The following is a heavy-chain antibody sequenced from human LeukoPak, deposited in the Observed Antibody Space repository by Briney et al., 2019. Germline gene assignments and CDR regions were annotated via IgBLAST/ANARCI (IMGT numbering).Heavy chain of an antibody. V-gene: IGHV1-18*01. D-gene: IGHD1-1*01. J-gene: IGHJ4*02. CDR3: ARGSTTGTASSCNY. Sequence: ASVKVSCKASGYTCTSYGISWVRQAPGQGLEWMGWISAYNGNTNYAQKLQGRVTMTTDTSTSTAYMELRSLRSDDTAVYYCARGSTTGTASSCNYWGQGTLVTVSS. CDR2: ISAYNGNT. CDR1: GYTCTSYG.